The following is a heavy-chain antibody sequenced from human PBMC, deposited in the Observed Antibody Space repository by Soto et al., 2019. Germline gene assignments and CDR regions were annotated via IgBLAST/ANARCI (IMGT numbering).Heavy chain of an antibody. Sequence: SETLSLTCTVSGGSISSYYWSWIRQPPGKGPEWIGYIYYSGSTNYNPSLKSRVTISVDTSKNQFSLKLSSVTAADTAVYYCARDGSYYDILTGYYDYYMDVWGKGTTVTVSS. D-gene: IGHD3-9*01. V-gene: IGHV4-59*01. CDR2: IYYSGST. CDR1: GGSISSYY. J-gene: IGHJ6*03. CDR3: ARDGSYYDILTGYYDYYMDV.